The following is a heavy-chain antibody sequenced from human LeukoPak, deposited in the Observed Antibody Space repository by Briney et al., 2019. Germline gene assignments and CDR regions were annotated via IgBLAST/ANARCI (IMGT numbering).Heavy chain of an antibody. Sequence: SVKVSCKASGGTFSSYAISWVRQAPGQGLEWMGGIIPIFGTANYAQKFQGRVTITADESTSTAYMELSSLRSEDTAVYYCARDNYDILTGYPFYFDYWGQGTLVTVSS. CDR1: GGTFSSYA. D-gene: IGHD3-9*01. CDR2: IIPIFGTA. J-gene: IGHJ4*02. CDR3: ARDNYDILTGYPFYFDY. V-gene: IGHV1-69*13.